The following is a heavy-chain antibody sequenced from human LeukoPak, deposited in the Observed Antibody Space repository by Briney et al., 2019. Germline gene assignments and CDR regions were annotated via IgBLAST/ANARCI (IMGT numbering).Heavy chain of an antibody. D-gene: IGHD2-8*01. V-gene: IGHV3-7*01. CDR1: GFTFSSYW. J-gene: IGHJ5*02. CDR2: INQDGNEK. Sequence: PGGSLRLSCAASGFTFSSYWMSWVRQAPGKGLEWVANINQDGNEKYYVASVKGRFTISRDNAKNSLYLRMNSLRAEDTAVYFCARVVGDIVLMVYAIGWFDPCGQGTLVTVSS. CDR3: ARVVGDIVLMVYAIGWFDP.